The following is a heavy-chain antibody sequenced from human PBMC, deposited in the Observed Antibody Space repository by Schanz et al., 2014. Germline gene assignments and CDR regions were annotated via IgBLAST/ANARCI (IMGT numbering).Heavy chain of an antibody. J-gene: IGHJ3*01. D-gene: IGHD3-10*01. CDR1: EFTFNTYC. Sequence: EVQLVESGGGLVQPGGSLRLSCAASEFTFNTYCMSWVRQAPGKGLEWVASINQDGYDKHYVDSVEGRFTISRDNAKKSLYLQMNTLRAEDTAIYYYARVEGSSGSASSYRALNVWGQGTTVTVSS. V-gene: IGHV3-7*01. CDR2: INQDGYDK. CDR3: ARVEGSSGSASSYRALNV.